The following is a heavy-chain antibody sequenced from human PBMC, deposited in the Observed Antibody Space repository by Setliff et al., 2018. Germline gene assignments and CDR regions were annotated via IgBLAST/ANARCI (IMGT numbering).Heavy chain of an antibody. J-gene: IGHJ5*02. Sequence: PSETLSLTCTVSGGSISSYYWSWIRQPAGKGLEWIGRIYTSGSTSYNPSLKSRVTISVDTSKNQFSLKLSSVTAADTAVYYCARHTGPSSGYRWFDPWGQGTLVTVSS. CDR1: GGSISSYY. CDR2: IYTSGST. CDR3: ARHTGPSSGYRWFDP. V-gene: IGHV4-4*07. D-gene: IGHD3-22*01.